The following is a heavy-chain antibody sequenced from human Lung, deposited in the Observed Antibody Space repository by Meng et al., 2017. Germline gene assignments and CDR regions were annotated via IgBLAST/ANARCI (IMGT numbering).Heavy chain of an antibody. V-gene: IGHV3-15*01. CDR2: IKSNSDGGTT. J-gene: IGHJ4*02. CDR1: GFSFTDAW. CDR3: ATGAAAADH. Sequence: EVQCVGCGGGLVNAGGSSRLSCVASGFSFTDAWMSWVRQAPGKGLEWVGRIKSNSDGGTTDYAAPVKGRFTISRDDSKNTLYLQMNSLITEDTAVYFCATGAAAADHWGQGTLVTVSS. D-gene: IGHD6-13*01.